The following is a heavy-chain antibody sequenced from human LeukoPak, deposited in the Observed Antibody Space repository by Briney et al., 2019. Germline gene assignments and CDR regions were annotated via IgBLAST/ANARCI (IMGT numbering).Heavy chain of an antibody. J-gene: IGHJ4*02. Sequence: PGRSLRLSCAASGFTFDDYAMRWVRQAPGKGLEWVSGISWNSGSIGYADSVKGRFTISRDNAKNSLYLQMNSLRAEDTALYYCAKAAYGGYSDYWGQGTLVSVSS. CDR2: ISWNSGSI. D-gene: IGHD4/OR15-4a*01. V-gene: IGHV3-9*01. CDR1: GFTFDDYA. CDR3: AKAAYGGYSDY.